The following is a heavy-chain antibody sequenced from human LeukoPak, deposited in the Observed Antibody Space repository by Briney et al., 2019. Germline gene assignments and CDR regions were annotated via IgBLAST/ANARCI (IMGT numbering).Heavy chain of an antibody. D-gene: IGHD2-15*01. V-gene: IGHV3-66*01. J-gene: IGHJ4*02. CDR3: AKSLGDCSGGDCDF. Sequence: GGSLRLSCAASGFTFSSYAMNWVRQAPGKGLEWVSIIYSGGSTYYADSVKGRFTISRDNSKNSLYLQMNSLRAEDTAVYYCAKSLGDCSGGDCDFWGQGTLVTVSS. CDR1: GFTFSSYA. CDR2: IYSGGST.